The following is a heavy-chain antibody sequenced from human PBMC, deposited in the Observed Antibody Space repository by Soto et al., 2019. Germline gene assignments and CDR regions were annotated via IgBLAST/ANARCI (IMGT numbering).Heavy chain of an antibody. J-gene: IGHJ4*02. CDR3: ASGPWGATVQAFDY. CDR1: GGTFSSYA. V-gene: IGHV1-69*12. CDR2: IIPIFGTA. D-gene: IGHD1-26*01. Sequence: QVQLVQSGAEVKKPGSSVKVSCNASGGTFSSYAISWVRQAPGQGLEWMGGIIPIFGTANYAQKFQGRVTITADESTSTAYMELSSLRSEDTAVYYCASGPWGATVQAFDYWGQGTLVTVSS.